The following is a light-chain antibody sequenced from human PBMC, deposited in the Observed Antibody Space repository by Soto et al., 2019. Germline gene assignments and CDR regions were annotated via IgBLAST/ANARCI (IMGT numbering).Light chain of an antibody. J-gene: IGKJ1*01. CDR1: QSVSSN. Sequence: EIVMTQSPATLSVSPGERATLSCRASQSVSSNLAWYQQKPGQAPRLLIYGASTRATGIPARFSGSGSGTEFTLTIXSLXXXXXAVYYCQQYNNWPWTFGQGTKVEIK. CDR3: QQYNNWPWT. CDR2: GAS. V-gene: IGKV3-15*01.